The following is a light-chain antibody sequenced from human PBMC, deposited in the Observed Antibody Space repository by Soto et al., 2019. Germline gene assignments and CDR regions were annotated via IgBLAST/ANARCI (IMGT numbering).Light chain of an antibody. CDR3: QQYNKWSPFT. CDR1: QSVSSN. Sequence: EIVMTQSPATLSVSPGERATLSCRASQSVSSNLAWYQHKPGQAPKLLLYGASTRATGIPARFSGSGSGTEFTLTISSLQSEDFAVYYCQQYNKWSPFTFGQGTRLEIK. V-gene: IGKV3-15*01. J-gene: IGKJ5*01. CDR2: GAS.